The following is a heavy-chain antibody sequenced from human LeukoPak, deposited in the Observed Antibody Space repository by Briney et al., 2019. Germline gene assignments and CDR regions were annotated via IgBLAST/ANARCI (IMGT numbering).Heavy chain of an antibody. V-gene: IGHV3-21*01. CDR1: GFTFSSYS. CDR3: VRVSAAGDFDS. Sequence: GGSLRLSCAASGFTFSSYSMNWVRQAPGKGLEWVSSISSSSSYIYYADSVKGRFTISRDNAKNSLYLQMNSLRAEDTAVYFCVRVSAAGDFDSWGQGTLVTVSS. D-gene: IGHD6-13*01. J-gene: IGHJ4*02. CDR2: ISSSSSYI.